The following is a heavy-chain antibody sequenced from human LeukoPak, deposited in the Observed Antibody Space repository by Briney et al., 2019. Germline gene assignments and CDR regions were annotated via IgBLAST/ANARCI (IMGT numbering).Heavy chain of an antibody. CDR2: IKNKADGETI. CDR1: GFTFSNAW. Sequence: PGGSLRLSCAASGFTFSNAWMSWVRQAPGKGLEWVGCIKNKADGETIDYAAPVKGRFTISRDDSKNTLYLQMSSLKTDDTAVYYCTTDKFYYDSSGYYHWGQGTLVTVSS. V-gene: IGHV3-15*01. CDR3: TTDKFYYDSSGYYH. D-gene: IGHD3-22*01. J-gene: IGHJ5*02.